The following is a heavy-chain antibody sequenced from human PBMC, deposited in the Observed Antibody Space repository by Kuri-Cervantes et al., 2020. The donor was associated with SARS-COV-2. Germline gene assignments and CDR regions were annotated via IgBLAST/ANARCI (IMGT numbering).Heavy chain of an antibody. J-gene: IGHJ3*02. Sequence: GGSLRLSCAASGFTFSSYAMSWVRQAPGKGLEWVSYISSSSSTIYYADSVKGRFTISRDNAKNSLYLQMNSLRAEDTAVYYCARDQRPTFYYDSSEGAFDIWGQGTMVTVSS. CDR1: GFTFSSYA. CDR3: ARDQRPTFYYDSSEGAFDI. CDR2: ISSSSSTI. V-gene: IGHV3-48*01. D-gene: IGHD3-22*01.